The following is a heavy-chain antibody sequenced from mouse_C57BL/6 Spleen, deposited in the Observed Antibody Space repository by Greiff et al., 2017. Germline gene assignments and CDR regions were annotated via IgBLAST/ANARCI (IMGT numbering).Heavy chain of an antibody. CDR1: GFNIKDYY. Sequence: EVQLQQSGAELVRPGASVKLSCTASGFNIKDYYMHWVKQRPEQGLEWIGRIDPEDGDTEYAPKFQGKATMTADTSSNTAYLQLSSLTSEDTAVYYCTTWSDVEDWYFDVWGTGTTVTVSS. J-gene: IGHJ1*03. CDR3: TTWSDVEDWYFDV. V-gene: IGHV14-1*01. CDR2: IDPEDGDT.